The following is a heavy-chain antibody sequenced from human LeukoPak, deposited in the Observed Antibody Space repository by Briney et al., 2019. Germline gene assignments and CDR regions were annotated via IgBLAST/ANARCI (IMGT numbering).Heavy chain of an antibody. CDR3: ARDPSSGYYYYFDY. V-gene: IGHV3-30-3*01. CDR2: ISYDGSNK. Sequence: GGSLRLSCAASGFTFSSYAMHWVRQAPGKGLEWVAVISYDGSNKYYADSVKGRLTISRDNSKNTLYLQMNSLRAEDTAVYYCARDPSSGYYYYFDYWGQGTLVTVSS. J-gene: IGHJ4*02. D-gene: IGHD3-22*01. CDR1: GFTFSSYA.